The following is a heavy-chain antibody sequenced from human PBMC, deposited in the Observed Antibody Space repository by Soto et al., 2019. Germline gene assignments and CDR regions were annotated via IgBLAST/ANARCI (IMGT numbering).Heavy chain of an antibody. V-gene: IGHV3-30*18. CDR1: GFTFSSYG. J-gene: IGHJ4*02. CDR3: AKDSPRGLKQLWLPPDY. Sequence: GGSLRLSCAASGFTFSSYGMHWVRQAPGKGLEWVAVISYDGSNKYYADSVKGRFTISRDNSKNTLYLQMNSLRAEDTAVYYCAKDSPRGLKQLWLPPDYWGQGTLVTVSS. CDR2: ISYDGSNK. D-gene: IGHD5-18*01.